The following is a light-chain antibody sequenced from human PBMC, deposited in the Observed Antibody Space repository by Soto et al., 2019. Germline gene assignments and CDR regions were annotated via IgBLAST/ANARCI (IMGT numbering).Light chain of an antibody. V-gene: IGKV3-20*01. J-gene: IGKJ2*01. CDR1: QSVTSGY. Sequence: EIVLTQSPGTLSLSPGERATLSCRASQSVTSGYLAWYQQKPGQAPRLLIYDASSRATGIPDRFSGSGSGTDFTLTTSRLEPEDFAVYYCQQYGTSLLYTFGQGTKLEIK. CDR3: QQYGTSLLYT. CDR2: DAS.